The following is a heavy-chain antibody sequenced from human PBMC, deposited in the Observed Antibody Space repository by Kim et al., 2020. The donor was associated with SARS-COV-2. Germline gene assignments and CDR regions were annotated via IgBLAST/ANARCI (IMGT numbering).Heavy chain of an antibody. Sequence: GGSLRLSCAASGFTFSSYAMSWVRQAPGKGLEWVSSIVGNGGNTYYADSVKGRFTISRDNSKNTLYLQMNSLRAGDTAVYYCANHRSEVGVWRESDYWGQGTLVTVSS. J-gene: IGHJ4*02. CDR3: ANHRSEVGVWRESDY. V-gene: IGHV3-23*01. CDR2: IVGNGGNT. D-gene: IGHD1-26*01. CDR1: GFTFSSYA.